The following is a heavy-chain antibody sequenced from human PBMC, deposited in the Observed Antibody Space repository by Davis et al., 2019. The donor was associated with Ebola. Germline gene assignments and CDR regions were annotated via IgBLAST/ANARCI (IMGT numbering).Heavy chain of an antibody. CDR2: ISGSGST. CDR1: GFTFTSYS. V-gene: IGHV3-23*01. D-gene: IGHD4-17*01. Sequence: GSLSLSCAASGFTFTSYSMTWFRQAPGKGLEWVSGISGSGSTYYADSVKGRFTFSRDNSKNTLYLQMNSQRAEDTAVYYCAKGSLYGSRSITAGMEVWGQGTTVTVSS. CDR3: AKGSLYGSRSITAGMEV. J-gene: IGHJ6*02.